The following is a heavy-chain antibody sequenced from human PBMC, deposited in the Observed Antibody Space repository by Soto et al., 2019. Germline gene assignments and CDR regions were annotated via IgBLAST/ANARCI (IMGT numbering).Heavy chain of an antibody. CDR1: GGSISSYY. D-gene: IGHD3-10*01. CDR3: ARQGFGPLHGLVDV. J-gene: IGHJ6*02. CDR2: VHHSWGS. Sequence: QVQLQESDPGLVKPSETMSLSCTVSGGSISSYYWSWFRQSPGKRMEWIGYVHHSWGSSYNPSLQSRVAISLDTSKSQLSLKVTSVTATDAAVYYCARQGFGPLHGLVDVWGQGTTVTVSS. V-gene: IGHV4-59*08.